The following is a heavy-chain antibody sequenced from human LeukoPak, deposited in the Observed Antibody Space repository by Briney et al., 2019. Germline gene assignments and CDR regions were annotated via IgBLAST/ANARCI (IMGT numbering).Heavy chain of an antibody. V-gene: IGHV1-2*02. CDR1: GYTFTGYY. CDR2: INPNSGGT. CDR3: ARGDPDSRSYDY. J-gene: IGHJ4*02. D-gene: IGHD1-26*01. Sequence: GASVKVSLKASGYTFTGYYMHWVRQAPGQGLEWMGWINPNSGGTNYAQKFQGRVTMTRDTSISTAYMELSRLRSGDTAVYYCARGDPDSRSYDYWGQGTLVTVSS.